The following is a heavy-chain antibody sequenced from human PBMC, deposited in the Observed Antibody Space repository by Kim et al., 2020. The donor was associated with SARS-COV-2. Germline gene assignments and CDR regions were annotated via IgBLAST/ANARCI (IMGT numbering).Heavy chain of an antibody. CDR3: AREFLITMVRGVTLGY. J-gene: IGHJ4*02. V-gene: IGHV1-3*01. D-gene: IGHD3-10*01. Sequence: TFQGRITITRDTSASTAYMELSSLRSEDTAVYYCAREFLITMVRGVTLGYWGQGTLVTVSS.